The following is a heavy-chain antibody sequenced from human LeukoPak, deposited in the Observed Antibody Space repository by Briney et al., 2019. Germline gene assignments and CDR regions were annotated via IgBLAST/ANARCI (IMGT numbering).Heavy chain of an antibody. CDR1: GGTFSSYA. V-gene: IGHV1-69*13. CDR2: IIPIFGTA. CDR3: ARIRDFWSGFYYFDY. J-gene: IGHJ4*02. D-gene: IGHD3-3*01. Sequence: GASVKVSRKASGGTFSSYAISWVRQAPGQGLEWMGGIIPIFGTANYAQKFQCRVTITADESTSTAYMELSSLRSEDTAVYYCARIRDFWSGFYYFDYWGQGTLVTVSS.